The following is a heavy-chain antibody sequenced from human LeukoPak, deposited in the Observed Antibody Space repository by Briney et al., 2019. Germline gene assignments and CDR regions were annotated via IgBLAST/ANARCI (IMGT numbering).Heavy chain of an antibody. CDR3: ARSPNYYDSSGFFDY. CDR1: GGSISSYY. J-gene: IGHJ4*02. V-gene: IGHV4-59*12. D-gene: IGHD3-22*01. Sequence: SETLSLTCTVSGGSISSYYWSWIRQPPGKGLEWIGYIYYSGSTNYNPSLKSRVTISVDTSKDQFSLKLSSVTAADTAVYYCARSPNYYDSSGFFDYWGQGTLVTVSS. CDR2: IYYSGST.